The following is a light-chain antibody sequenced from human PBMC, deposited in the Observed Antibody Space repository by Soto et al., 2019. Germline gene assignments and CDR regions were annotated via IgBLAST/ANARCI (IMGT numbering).Light chain of an antibody. V-gene: IGLV2-14*03. CDR1: SSDVGGYNY. CDR2: DVS. J-gene: IGLJ2*01. Sequence: QSALTQPASMSGSPGQSITISCTGTSSDVGGYNYVSWYQQYPGKAPKLMIYDVSNRPSGVSNRFSGSKSGNTASLTISGLQAEDEADYYCSSYTSSRTRVFGGGTKVTVL. CDR3: SSYTSSRTRV.